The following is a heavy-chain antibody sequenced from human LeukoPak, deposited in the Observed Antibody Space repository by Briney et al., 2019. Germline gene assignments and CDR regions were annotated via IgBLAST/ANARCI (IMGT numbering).Heavy chain of an antibody. CDR3: ARHSSQRWDLDY. CDR1: GDTISSSNYY. Sequence: SETLSLTCTVSGDTISSSNYYWGWIRQPPGKGLEWIGIIYYSGSTNYNPSLKSRVTISVDRSKDQFSLKLSSVTAADTAVYYCARHSSQRWDLDYWGQGTLVTVSS. CDR2: IYYSGST. D-gene: IGHD1-26*01. V-gene: IGHV4-39*01. J-gene: IGHJ4*02.